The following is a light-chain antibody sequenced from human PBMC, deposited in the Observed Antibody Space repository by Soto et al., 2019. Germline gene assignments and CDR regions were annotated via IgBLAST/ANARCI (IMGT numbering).Light chain of an antibody. CDR2: DVS. CDR1: SSDVGGYNY. Sequence: QSVLPQPASVSGSPGQSITISCTGTSSDVGGYNYVSWYQQHPGKAPKLMIYDVSNRPSGVSNRFSGSKSGNTASLTISGLQAEDEADYYCSSYTSSSTLDYVFGTGTKLTVL. CDR3: SSYTSSSTLDYV. V-gene: IGLV2-14*01. J-gene: IGLJ1*01.